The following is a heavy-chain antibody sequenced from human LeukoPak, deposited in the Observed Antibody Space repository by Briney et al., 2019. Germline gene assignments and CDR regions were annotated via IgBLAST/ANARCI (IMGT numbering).Heavy chain of an antibody. CDR1: GYTFTSYG. Sequence: ASVKVSCKASGYTFTSYGISWVRQAPGQGLEWMGWISAYNSNTNYAQKLQGRVTMTTDTSTSTAYMELRSLRSDDTAVYYCARVEEYSSGWYYFDYWGQGTLVTVSS. V-gene: IGHV1-18*01. D-gene: IGHD6-19*01. CDR3: ARVEEYSSGWYYFDY. J-gene: IGHJ4*02. CDR2: ISAYNSNT.